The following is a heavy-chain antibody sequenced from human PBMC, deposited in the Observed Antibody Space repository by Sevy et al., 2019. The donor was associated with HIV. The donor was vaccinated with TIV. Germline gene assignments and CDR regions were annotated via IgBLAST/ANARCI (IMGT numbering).Heavy chain of an antibody. CDR1: GFTFRSYD. V-gene: IGHV3-13*01. CDR3: ARAGGSSGWFAFDI. D-gene: IGHD6-19*01. J-gene: IGHJ3*02. CDR2: INTGGNS. Sequence: GGSLRLSCAASGFTFRSYDMYWVRQITGKGLEWVSSINTGGNSYYPDSVRGRFTMSRENAKNSLYLQMNSLGVGDTAIYYCARAGGSSGWFAFDIWGQGTVVTVSS.